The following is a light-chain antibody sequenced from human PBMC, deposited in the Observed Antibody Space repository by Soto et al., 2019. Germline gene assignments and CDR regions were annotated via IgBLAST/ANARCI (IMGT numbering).Light chain of an antibody. Sequence: QMTQSPSSLSASVGDRVTITCQASQDITTYLNWYQVKPGEAPNLQIYDASTLETGVPSRFSGGGSGTEFTFTISSLQPEDIATYYCQQFNNLPTFGQGTRLEIK. J-gene: IGKJ5*01. V-gene: IGKV1-33*01. CDR1: QDITTY. CDR2: DAS. CDR3: QQFNNLPT.